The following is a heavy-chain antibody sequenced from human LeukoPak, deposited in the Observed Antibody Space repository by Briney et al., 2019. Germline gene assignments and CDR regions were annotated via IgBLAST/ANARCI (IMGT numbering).Heavy chain of an antibody. V-gene: IGHV3-23*01. CDR3: VKFAPGFLSADWFDP. CDR1: GFIFSNSA. D-gene: IGHD3-16*02. Sequence: GGSLRLSCAAWGFIFSNSALSWVRLPPGQGLEWVAGIGGTNVPNTWYADSVKGRFTISRDNPKSTLYLQMRSLRVEDTALYYCVKFAPGFLSADWFDPWDQGTLVTVSS. J-gene: IGHJ5*02. CDR2: IGGTNVPNT.